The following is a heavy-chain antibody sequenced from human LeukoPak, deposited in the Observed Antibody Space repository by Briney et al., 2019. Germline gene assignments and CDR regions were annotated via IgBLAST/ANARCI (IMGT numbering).Heavy chain of an antibody. Sequence: GGSLRLSCAASGFTFSSYAMHWVRQAPGKGLEWVAVISYDGSNKYYADSVKGRFTISRDNSKNTLYLQMNSLRAEDTAVYYCARKSLEYCSSTSCPIDYWGQGTLVTVSS. CDR2: ISYDGSNK. D-gene: IGHD2-2*01. J-gene: IGHJ4*02. CDR3: ARKSLEYCSSTSCPIDY. CDR1: GFTFSSYA. V-gene: IGHV3-30*04.